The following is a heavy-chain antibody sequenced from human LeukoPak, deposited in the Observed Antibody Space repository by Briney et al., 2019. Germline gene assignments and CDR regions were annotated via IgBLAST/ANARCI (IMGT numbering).Heavy chain of an antibody. CDR2: IYYSGST. J-gene: IGHJ6*03. CDR3: ARGRRDGYTLYYMDV. CDR1: GGSISSSSYY. D-gene: IGHD5-24*01. Sequence: PSETLSLTCTVSGGSISSSSYYWGWIRQPPGKGLEWIGNIYYSGSTYYNPSLKSRVTISVDTSKNQFSLKLSSVTAADTAVYYCARGRRDGYTLYYMDVWGKGTTVSISS. V-gene: IGHV4-39*01.